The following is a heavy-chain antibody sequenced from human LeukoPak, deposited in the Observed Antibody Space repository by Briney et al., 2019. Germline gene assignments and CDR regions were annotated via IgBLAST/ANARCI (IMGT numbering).Heavy chain of an antibody. CDR1: GFTFSTHS. Sequence: GGSLRLSCAASGFTFSTHSMNWVRQAPGKGLEWVSSISSSSSDIHYADSVKGRFTISRDNAKNSLYLQMNSLRAEDRAVYYCARDPWGPAAYWGQGILVTVSS. J-gene: IGHJ4*02. V-gene: IGHV3-21*01. D-gene: IGHD3-16*01. CDR2: ISSSSSDI. CDR3: ARDPWGPAAY.